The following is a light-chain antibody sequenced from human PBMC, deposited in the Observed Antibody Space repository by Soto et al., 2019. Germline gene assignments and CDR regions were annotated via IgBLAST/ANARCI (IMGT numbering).Light chain of an antibody. CDR1: SSDVGSYNS. Sequence: QSALTQPASVSGSPRQSITISCTGTSSDVGSYNSVSWYQQHPGKAPKVMIYDVSNRPSGVSNRFSGSKSGNTASLTISGLQAEDEADYYCGSYTSSSTLVFGGGTKLTVL. CDR3: GSYTSSSTLV. J-gene: IGLJ2*01. V-gene: IGLV2-14*01. CDR2: DVS.